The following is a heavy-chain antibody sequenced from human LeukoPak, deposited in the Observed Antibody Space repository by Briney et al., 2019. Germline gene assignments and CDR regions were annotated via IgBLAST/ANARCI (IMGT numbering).Heavy chain of an antibody. Sequence: GGSLRLFCAASGFTVSSNYMSWVRQAPGKGLEWVSVIYSGGSTYYADSVKGRFTISRDNSKNTLYLQMNSLRAEDTAVYYCARNAQGIAAAYFDYWGQGTLVTVSS. CDR2: IYSGGST. J-gene: IGHJ4*02. CDR3: ARNAQGIAAAYFDY. CDR1: GFTVSSNY. D-gene: IGHD6-13*01. V-gene: IGHV3-53*05.